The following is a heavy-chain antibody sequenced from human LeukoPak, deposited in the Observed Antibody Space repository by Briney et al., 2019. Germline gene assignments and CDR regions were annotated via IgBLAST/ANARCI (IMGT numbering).Heavy chain of an antibody. D-gene: IGHD3/OR15-3a*01. V-gene: IGHV3-23*01. Sequence: GGSLRLSCAASGFTFTTYGISWVRQAPGGGREWVATINNSGGSTYYADSVKGRFTISRDNSKNSLYLQMNSLRAEDTAVFYCTRDQYDTWSRRGNFDSWGQGTLVIVSS. CDR3: TRDQYDTWSRRGNFDS. CDR2: INNSGGST. CDR1: GFTFTTYG. J-gene: IGHJ4*02.